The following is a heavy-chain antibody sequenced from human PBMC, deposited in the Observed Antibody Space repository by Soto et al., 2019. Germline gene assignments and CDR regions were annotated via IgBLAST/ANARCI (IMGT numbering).Heavy chain of an antibody. CDR1: GGSFSGYY. CDR2: INQSGFT. V-gene: IGHV4-34*01. CDR3: ARFPFDRSSWTNPRYFDY. J-gene: IGHJ4*02. Sequence: QVQLQQWGAGLLKPAETLSLTCAVYGGSFSGYYWTWIRQPPGKGLEWIGEINQSGFTNYNPSLESRVTMSXXXXXXXXXXXXXXXXXXXXXVYYCARFPFDRSSWTNPRYFDYWGQGTLVTVSS. D-gene: IGHD6-13*01.